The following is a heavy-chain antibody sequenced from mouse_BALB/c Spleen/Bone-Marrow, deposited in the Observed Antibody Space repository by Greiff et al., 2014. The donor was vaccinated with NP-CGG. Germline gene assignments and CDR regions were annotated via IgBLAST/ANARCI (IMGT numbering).Heavy chain of an antibody. V-gene: IGHV5-6*01. CDR1: GFTFSNYG. CDR2: ISSGGSYT. CDR3: ARHDYDEGDAMGY. Sequence: EVQVEESGGDLVKPGGSLKLSCAASGFTFSNYGMSWVRQTPDKRLEWVGTISSGGSYTYFPDNLRGQFTITRDNSKNTLYLQMSSLTSEDTAMYYCARHDYDEGDAMGYWGQGTSVTVSS. J-gene: IGHJ4*01. D-gene: IGHD2-4*01.